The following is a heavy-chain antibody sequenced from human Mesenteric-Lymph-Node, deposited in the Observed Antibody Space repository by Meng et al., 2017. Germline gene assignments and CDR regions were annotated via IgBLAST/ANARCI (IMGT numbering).Heavy chain of an antibody. J-gene: IGHJ5*01. CDR2: VTHSGST. D-gene: IGHD3-10*01. Sequence: QVELQQGGDGLLQPSGTLPLTGSVYCGSFSAYSGTWTRQAPGKGPEWIGEVTHSGSTTYNPSLASRVSISVDKPKKQFSLTLNSVTAADTAVYYCAKGRANYFGSKHNYFDSWGQGTLVTVSS. CDR1: CGSFSAYS. V-gene: IGHV4-34*01. CDR3: AKGRANYFGSKHNYFDS.